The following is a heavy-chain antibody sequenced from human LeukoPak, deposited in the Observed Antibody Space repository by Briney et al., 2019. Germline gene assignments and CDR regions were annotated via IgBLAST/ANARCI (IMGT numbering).Heavy chain of an antibody. CDR1: GGSISSSGYY. J-gene: IGHJ4*02. V-gene: IGHV4-39*07. CDR2: IYYSGST. CDR3: AREITIRGRDYFDY. Sequence: SETLSLTCSVSGGSISSSGYYWGWIRQPPGKGLEWIGSIYYSGSTYYNPSLKSRVTISVDTSKKQFSLKVSSVTAADTAVYFCAREITIRGRDYFDYWGQGTLVTVSS. D-gene: IGHD3-16*01.